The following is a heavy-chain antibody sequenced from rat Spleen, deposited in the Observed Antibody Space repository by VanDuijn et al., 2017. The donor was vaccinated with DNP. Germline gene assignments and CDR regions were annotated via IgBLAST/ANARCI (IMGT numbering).Heavy chain of an antibody. D-gene: IGHD1-11*01. J-gene: IGHJ2*01. CDR2: ISYDGSTT. CDR1: GFNFDDFW. CDR3: ARSGRRVYPYYFDY. Sequence: EVQLVESGGGLVQPGRSLKLSCAASGFNFDDFWMGWVRQAPKKGLEWVATISYDGSTTYYRDSVKGRFTISRDNAKNTLYLHMDSLRSEETATYYCARSGRRVYPYYFDYWGQGAMVTVSS. V-gene: IGHV5-7*01.